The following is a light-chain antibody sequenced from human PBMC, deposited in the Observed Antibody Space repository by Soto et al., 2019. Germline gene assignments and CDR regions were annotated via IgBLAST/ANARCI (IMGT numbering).Light chain of an antibody. CDR1: QHISSL. J-gene: IGKJ2*01. Sequence: DIQMTQSPSSMSASVGDRVIITCRASQHISSLLAWYQQKPGRAPNLLIYSASSLQSVVPSRFRGSGTGTDFTLTVSSLQPEDFATEVCQQANGVPYNCGEGT. V-gene: IGKV1-12*01. CDR3: QQANGVPYN. CDR2: SAS.